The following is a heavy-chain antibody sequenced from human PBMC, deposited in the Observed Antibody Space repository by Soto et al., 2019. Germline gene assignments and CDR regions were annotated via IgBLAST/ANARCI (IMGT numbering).Heavy chain of an antibody. CDR3: ARQYSSSSESRWFDY. CDR2: ISYDGSNK. Sequence: QVQLVESGGGVVQPGRSLRLSCAASGFTFSSYAMHWVRQAPGKGLEWVAVISYDGSNKYYADSVKGRFTISRDNSKNTLYLQMHSLRAEDTAVYYCARQYSSSSESRWFDYWGQGTLVTVSS. V-gene: IGHV3-30-3*01. J-gene: IGHJ4*02. D-gene: IGHD6-6*01. CDR1: GFTFSSYA.